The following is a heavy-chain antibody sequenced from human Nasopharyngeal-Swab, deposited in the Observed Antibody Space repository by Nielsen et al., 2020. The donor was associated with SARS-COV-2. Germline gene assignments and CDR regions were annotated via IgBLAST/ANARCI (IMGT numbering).Heavy chain of an antibody. V-gene: IGHV4-30-4*02. CDR2: IYYSGST. Sequence: SETLSLTCTVSGGSISSGDYYWSWIRQPPGKGLEWIGYIYYSGSTYYNPSLKSRVTISVDTSKNQFSLKLTSVTAADTAVYYCARGLAAAWYGIYYFDYWGQGTLVTVSS. CDR3: ARGLAAAWYGIYYFDY. J-gene: IGHJ4*02. CDR1: GGSISSGDYY. D-gene: IGHD6-13*01.